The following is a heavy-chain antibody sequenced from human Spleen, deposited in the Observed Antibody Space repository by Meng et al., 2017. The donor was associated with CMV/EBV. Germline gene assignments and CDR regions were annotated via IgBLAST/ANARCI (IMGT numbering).Heavy chain of an antibody. D-gene: IGHD3-22*01. V-gene: IGHV3-23*01. CDR3: AKVGYYYDSSGYYYPFDY. J-gene: IGHJ4*02. CDR2: ISGSGGST. Sequence: EVQLLESGGGLVQPGGSLRLSXGAPGLTFSSYAMSWVRQAPGKGLEWVSAISGSGGSTYYADSVKGRFTISRDNSKNTLYLQMNSLRAEDTAVYYCAKVGYYYDSSGYYYPFDYWGQGTLVTVSS. CDR1: GLTFSSYA.